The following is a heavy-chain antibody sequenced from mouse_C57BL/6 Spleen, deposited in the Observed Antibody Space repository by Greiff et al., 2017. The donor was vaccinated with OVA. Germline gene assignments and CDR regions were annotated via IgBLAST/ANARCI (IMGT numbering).Heavy chain of an antibody. CDR3: ARGNYYFDY. CDR2: INPNNGGT. Sequence: EVQLQQSGPELVKPGASVKISCKASGYTFTDYYMNWVKQSHGKSLEWIGDINPNNGGTSYNQEFKGKATLTVDKSSSTAYMELRSLTSEDSAVYYCARGNYYFDYWGQGTTLTVSS. CDR1: GYTFTDYY. D-gene: IGHD2-1*01. J-gene: IGHJ2*01. V-gene: IGHV1-26*01.